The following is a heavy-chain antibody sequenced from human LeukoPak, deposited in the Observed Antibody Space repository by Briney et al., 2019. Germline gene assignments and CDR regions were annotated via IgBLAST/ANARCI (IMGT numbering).Heavy chain of an antibody. J-gene: IGHJ4*02. D-gene: IGHD5-12*01. V-gene: IGHV4-4*07. Sequence: SETLSLTCTVSGGSISTYCWSWIRQPAEKGLEWIGRIYPSGSTYYNPSLKSRVTISIDKSKNQFSLRLTSVTAADTAVYYRARDRSGYSEYYFDYWGQGSLVTVSS. CDR2: IYPSGST. CDR1: GGSISTYC. CDR3: ARDRSGYSEYYFDY.